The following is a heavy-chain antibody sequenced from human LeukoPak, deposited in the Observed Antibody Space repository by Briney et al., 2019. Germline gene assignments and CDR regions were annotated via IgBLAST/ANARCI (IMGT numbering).Heavy chain of an antibody. Sequence: ASVKVSCKASGYTFTSHAMNWVRQAPGQGLEWMGWINTNTGDPTYAQGFTGRFVFSLDTSVSTACLQISSLKAEDTAVYYCARGRSSGSYDYVDYWGQGTLVTVSS. J-gene: IGHJ4*02. CDR2: INTNTGDP. D-gene: IGHD3-10*01. V-gene: IGHV7-4-1*02. CDR3: ARGRSSGSYDYVDY. CDR1: GYTFTSHA.